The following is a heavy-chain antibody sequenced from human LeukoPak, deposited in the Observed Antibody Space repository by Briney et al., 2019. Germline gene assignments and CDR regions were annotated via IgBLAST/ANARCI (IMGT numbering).Heavy chain of an antibody. CDR3: ARPPDGLANAFDI. CDR2: INPDYSGT. D-gene: IGHD2-8*01. Sequence: GGSLRLSRKGSGFSFSTSWIHWVRQAPGKGLVWVSRINPDYSGTDYADSVRGRFTISRDNAKNTVFLQMNSLRAEDTAVYYCARPPDGLANAFDIWGLGTMVTVSS. J-gene: IGHJ3*02. V-gene: IGHV3-74*01. CDR1: GFSFSTSW.